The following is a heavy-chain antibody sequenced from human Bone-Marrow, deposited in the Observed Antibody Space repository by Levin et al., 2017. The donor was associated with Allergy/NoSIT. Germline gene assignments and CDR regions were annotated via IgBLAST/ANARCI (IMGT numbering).Heavy chain of an antibody. CDR3: ARDLREITFGGVILGIDY. CDR1: GFTFSNYW. J-gene: IGHJ4*02. Sequence: GGSLRLSCAASGFTFSNYWMSWVRQAPGKRLEWVANIKQDGSEKYYVDSVKGRFTISRDNAKNSLYLQMNSLRAEDTAVYYCARDLREITFGGVILGIDYWGQGTLVTVSS. D-gene: IGHD3-16*01. V-gene: IGHV3-7*01. CDR2: IKQDGSEK.